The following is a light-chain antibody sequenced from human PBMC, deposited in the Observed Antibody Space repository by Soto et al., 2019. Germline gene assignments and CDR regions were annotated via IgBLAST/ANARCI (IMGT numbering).Light chain of an antibody. Sequence: DIVMTQSPDSLAVSLGERATINCKSSQSVLYSSNNKNYLAWYQQKPGQPPKLLIYWASTRESGVPDRFSGSGSGTDFTLTISSLQAEDVAAYYCQQYYSTRRFTFGPGTKVDIK. CDR1: QSVLYSSNNKNY. CDR2: WAS. CDR3: QQYYSTRRFT. J-gene: IGKJ3*01. V-gene: IGKV4-1*01.